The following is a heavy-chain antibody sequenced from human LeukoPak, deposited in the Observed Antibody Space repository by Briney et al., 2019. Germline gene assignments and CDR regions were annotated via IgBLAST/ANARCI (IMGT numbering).Heavy chain of an antibody. D-gene: IGHD3-10*01. CDR2: IYYSGST. CDR3: ARDGYYGSGAAGFTSYYYMDV. Sequence: SETLSLTCTVSGGSISSYYWSWIRQPPGKGLEWIGYIYYSGSTNYNPSLKSRVTISVDTSKNQFSLKLSSVTAADTAVYYCARDGYYGSGAAGFTSYYYMDVWGKGTTVTVSS. CDR1: GGSISSYY. J-gene: IGHJ6*03. V-gene: IGHV4-59*01.